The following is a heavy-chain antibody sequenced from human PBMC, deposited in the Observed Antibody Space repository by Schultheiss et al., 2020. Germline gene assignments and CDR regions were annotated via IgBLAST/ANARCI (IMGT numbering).Heavy chain of an antibody. J-gene: IGHJ4*02. V-gene: IGHV1-2*04. D-gene: IGHD5-12*01. CDR3: AREKWLRLTCFDY. CDR1: GYTFTGYY. CDR2: INPNSGGT. Sequence: SVKVSCKASGYTFTGYYMHWVRQAPGQGLEWMGWINPNSGGTNYAQKFQGWVTMTRDTSISTAYMELSRLRSEDTAVYYCAREKWLRLTCFDYWGQGTLVTVSS.